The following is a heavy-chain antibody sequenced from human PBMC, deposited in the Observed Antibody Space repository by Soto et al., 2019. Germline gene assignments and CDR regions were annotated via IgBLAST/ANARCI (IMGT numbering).Heavy chain of an antibody. J-gene: IGHJ6*02. CDR2: INPNSGGT. V-gene: IGHV1-2*04. Sequence: ASVKVSCKASGYTFTGYYMHWVRQAPGQGLEWMGWINPNSGGTNYAQKFQGWVTMTRDTSISTAYMELSRLRSDDTAVYYCARMGLTRGSSYSPYYYYYGMDVWGHGTRVTVSX. CDR3: ARMGLTRGSSYSPYYYYYGMDV. CDR1: GYTFTGYY. D-gene: IGHD5-18*01.